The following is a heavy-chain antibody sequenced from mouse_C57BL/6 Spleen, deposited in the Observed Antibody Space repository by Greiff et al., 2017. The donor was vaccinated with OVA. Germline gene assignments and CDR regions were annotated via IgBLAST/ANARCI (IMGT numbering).Heavy chain of an antibody. D-gene: IGHD1-1*01. Sequence: VQLQQPGPELVKPGASVKIPCKASGYTFTDYNMYWVKQSHGKSLEWIGDINPNNGGTIYNQKFKGKATLTVDKSSSTAYMELRSLTSEDTAVYYCARSYYYGSSYGFDYWGQGTTLTVSS. CDR3: ARSYYYGSSYGFDY. CDR2: INPNNGGT. V-gene: IGHV1-18*01. J-gene: IGHJ2*01. CDR1: GYTFTDYN.